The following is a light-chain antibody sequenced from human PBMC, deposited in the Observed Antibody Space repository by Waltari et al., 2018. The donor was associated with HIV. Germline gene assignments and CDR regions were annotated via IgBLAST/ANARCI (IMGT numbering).Light chain of an antibody. J-gene: IGLJ1*01. V-gene: IGLV2-23*02. Sequence: QSALTQPASVSGSPGQSITISCTGTSSNVGSDHLVSWYKQHPGEAPKLIIYEVTKRPSGVSNRFSGSKSGNTASLTISGLQAEDEADYYCCSCPRSGIRYVFGTGTKVTVL. CDR2: EVT. CDR1: SSNVGSDHL. CDR3: CSCPRSGIRYV.